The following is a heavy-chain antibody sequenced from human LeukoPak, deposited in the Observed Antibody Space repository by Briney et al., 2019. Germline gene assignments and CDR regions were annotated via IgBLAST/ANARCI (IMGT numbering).Heavy chain of an antibody. CDR1: GFTFDDYT. Sequence: GGSLRLSCAASGFTFDDYTMHWVRQAPGKGLEWVSLISWDGGSTYYADSVKGRFTISRDNSKNSLYLQMNSLRAEDTAVYYCAKGSSWFDYWGQGTLVTVSS. CDR3: AKGSSWFDY. V-gene: IGHV3-43*01. D-gene: IGHD6-13*01. J-gene: IGHJ4*02. CDR2: ISWDGGST.